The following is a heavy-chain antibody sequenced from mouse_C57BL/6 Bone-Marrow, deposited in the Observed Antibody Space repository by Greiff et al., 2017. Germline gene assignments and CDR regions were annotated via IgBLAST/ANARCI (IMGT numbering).Heavy chain of an antibody. CDR2: IDPETGGT. CDR1: GYTFTDYE. V-gene: IGHV1-15*01. J-gene: IGHJ4*01. Sequence: QVQLKQPGAELVRPGASVTLSCKASGYTFTDYEMHWVKQTPVHGLEWIGAIDPETGGTAYNQKFKGKAILTADKSSSTAYMELRSLTSEDSAVYYWTRWLPFYAMDYGGQGTSVTVSS. CDR3: TRWLPFYAMDY. D-gene: IGHD2-2*01.